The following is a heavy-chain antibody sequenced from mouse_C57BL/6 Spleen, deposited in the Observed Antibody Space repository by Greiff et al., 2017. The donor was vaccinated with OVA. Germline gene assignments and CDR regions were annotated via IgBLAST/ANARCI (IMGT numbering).Heavy chain of an antibody. D-gene: IGHD4-1*02. CDR1: GFNITDYY. Sequence: EVQLQQSGAELVTPGASVKLSCTASGFNITDYYMHWVKQRTEQGLEWIGRIDPADGETNYAPKFKGKATITADTSSNTAYLQLSSLTSEDTAVYYCASTVYYYAMDYWGQGTSVTVSS. CDR2: IDPADGET. CDR3: ASTVYYYAMDY. V-gene: IGHV14-2*01. J-gene: IGHJ4*01.